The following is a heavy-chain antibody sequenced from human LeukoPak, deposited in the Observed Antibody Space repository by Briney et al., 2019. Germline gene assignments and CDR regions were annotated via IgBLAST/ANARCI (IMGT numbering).Heavy chain of an antibody. J-gene: IGHJ4*02. CDR1: GGSFSGYY. Sequence: SETLSLTWAVYGGSFSGYYWSWMRQPPGKGLEWIGEINHSGSTNYNPSLKSRVTISVDTSKNQFSLKLSSVTAADTAVYYCARGRVGDIVIVPAAMDFDYWGQGTLVTVSS. V-gene: IGHV4-34*01. CDR3: ARGRVGDIVIVPAAMDFDY. D-gene: IGHD2-2*01. CDR2: INHSGST.